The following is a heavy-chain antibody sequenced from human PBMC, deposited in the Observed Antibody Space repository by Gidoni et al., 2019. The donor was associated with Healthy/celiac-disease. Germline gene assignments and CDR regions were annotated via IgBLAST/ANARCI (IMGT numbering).Heavy chain of an antibody. CDR3: TRDRRYGSSWSGGMQFGY. D-gene: IGHD6-13*01. Sequence: EVQLVESGGGLVQPGRSLRLSCTASGFTFDYSAMHWVRPTPGKGLEWVSGISWNANSVGYADSVKGRFTISRDNARNSLYLQMNSLRPEDTAFYYCTRDRRYGSSWSGGMQFGYWGQGIPVTVSS. CDR2: ISWNANSV. CDR1: GFTFDYSA. J-gene: IGHJ4*02. V-gene: IGHV3-9*01.